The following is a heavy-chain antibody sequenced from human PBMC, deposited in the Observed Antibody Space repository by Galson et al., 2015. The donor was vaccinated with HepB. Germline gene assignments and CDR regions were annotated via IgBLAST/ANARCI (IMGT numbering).Heavy chain of an antibody. CDR1: GFTFSSYG. J-gene: IGHJ4*02. Sequence: SLRHSCAASGFTFSSYGMHWVRQAPGKGLEWVAVISYDGSNKYYADSVKGRFTISRDNSKNTLYLQMNSLRAEDTAVYYCAKDRYGDYALRYWGQGTLVTVSS. CDR2: ISYDGSNK. V-gene: IGHV3-30*18. CDR3: AKDRYGDYALRY. D-gene: IGHD4-17*01.